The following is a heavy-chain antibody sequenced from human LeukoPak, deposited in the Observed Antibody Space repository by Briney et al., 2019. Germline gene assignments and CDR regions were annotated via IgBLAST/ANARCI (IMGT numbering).Heavy chain of an antibody. D-gene: IGHD3-10*01. V-gene: IGHV4-59*01. CDR1: GGSISSYY. CDR3: ARYYYVSGSYYFDY. Sequence: SETLSLTCTVSGGSISSYYWGCIRQPPGKGLEWIGYIYYSGSTNYNPSLKSRLTISVDTSKDQFSLKLSSVTAADTAVYYCARYYYVSGSYYFDYWGQGTLVTASS. J-gene: IGHJ4*02. CDR2: IYYSGST.